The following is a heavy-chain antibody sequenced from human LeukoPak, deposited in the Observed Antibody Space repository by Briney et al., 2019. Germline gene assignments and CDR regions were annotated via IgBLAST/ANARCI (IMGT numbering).Heavy chain of an antibody. D-gene: IGHD7-27*01. CDR1: GFTFSSYS. CDR3: ARAGERLDAFDI. V-gene: IGHV3-21*01. CDR2: ISSSSSYI. J-gene: IGHJ3*02. Sequence: GGSLRLSCAASGFTFSSYSMNWVRQAPGKGLEWVSSISSSSSYIYYADSVKGRFTISRDNAKNSLYLQMNSPRAEDTAVYYCARAGERLDAFDIWGQGTMVTVSS.